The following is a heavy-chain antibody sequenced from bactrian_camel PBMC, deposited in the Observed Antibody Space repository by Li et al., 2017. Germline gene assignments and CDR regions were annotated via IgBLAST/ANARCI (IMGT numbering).Heavy chain of an antibody. Sequence: HVQLVESGGGSVQAGGSLKLSCAVSGYIFSSCGMGWYRQAPGKERELVSSTSGDGTPNYADSVKGRFTHDQDNAKNTLILQMSSLTPEDTAMYYCAVLSQFNHCRGVVVGIWQQYASWGQGTQVTVS. CDR2: TSGDGTP. CDR1: GYIFSSCG. J-gene: IGHJ4*01. V-gene: IGHV3S53*01. CDR3: AVLSQFNHCRGVVVGIWQQYAS. D-gene: IGHD6*01.